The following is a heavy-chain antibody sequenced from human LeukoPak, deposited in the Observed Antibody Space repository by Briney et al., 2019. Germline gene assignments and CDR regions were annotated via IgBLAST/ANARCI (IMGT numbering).Heavy chain of an antibody. CDR2: INPNSGGT. V-gene: IGHV1-2*02. D-gene: IGHD3-22*01. CDR3: ARYFYDSSGSSSDAFDI. Sequence: RASVKVSCKTSGYTFTGYYMHWGRQAPGQGLEWMGWINPNSGGTNYAQRFQGRVTMTRDTSMSTAYTELSRLRSDDSAVYYCARYFYDSSGSSSDAFDIWGQGTMVTVSS. J-gene: IGHJ3*02. CDR1: GYTFTGYY.